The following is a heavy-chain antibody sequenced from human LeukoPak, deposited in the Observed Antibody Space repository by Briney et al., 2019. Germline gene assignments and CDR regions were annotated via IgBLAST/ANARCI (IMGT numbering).Heavy chain of an antibody. J-gene: IGHJ3*02. V-gene: IGHV1-2*02. CDR1: GYTFTGYY. CDR2: INPNSGDT. Sequence: ASVKVSCKASGYTFTGYYMHWVRQAPGQGLEWMGWINPNSGDTNYAQKFQGRVTMTRDTSISTAYMELSRLRSDDTAVYYCARDRTMVRANRGGANFDIWGQETMVTVSS. D-gene: IGHD3-10*01. CDR3: ARDRTMVRANRGGANFDI.